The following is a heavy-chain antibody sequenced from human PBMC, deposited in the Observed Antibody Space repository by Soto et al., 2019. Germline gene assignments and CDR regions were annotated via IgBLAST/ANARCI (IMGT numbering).Heavy chain of an antibody. CDR1: GGSLSDYF. CDR3: AKEMGFCTTTSGHAGPLYYYMDV. J-gene: IGHJ6*03. CDR2: INHLGSI. Sequence: PSETLSLTCVVSGGSLSDYFWSWIRQPPGMALEWIGEINHLGSINYNPSLKSRVTMSVDTSNNQFSLRLSSVTAADTAVYYCAKEMGFCTTTSGHAGPLYYYMDVWGKGTTVTVSS. D-gene: IGHD2-2*01. V-gene: IGHV4-34*01.